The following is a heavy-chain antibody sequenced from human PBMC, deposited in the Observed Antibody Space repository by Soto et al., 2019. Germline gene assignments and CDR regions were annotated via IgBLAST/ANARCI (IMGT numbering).Heavy chain of an antibody. CDR3: ARDLSGDLDYYYGMDV. V-gene: IGHV1-69*06. CDR1: GGTFSSYA. J-gene: IGHJ6*02. Sequence: QVQLVQSGAEVQKPGSSVKVSCKASGGTFSSYAISWVRQAPGQGLEWMGGIIPIFGTANYAQKFQGRVTITADKSTSTAYMELSSLRSEDTAVYYCARDLSGDLDYYYGMDVWGQGTTVTVSS. CDR2: IIPIFGTA. D-gene: IGHD1-26*01.